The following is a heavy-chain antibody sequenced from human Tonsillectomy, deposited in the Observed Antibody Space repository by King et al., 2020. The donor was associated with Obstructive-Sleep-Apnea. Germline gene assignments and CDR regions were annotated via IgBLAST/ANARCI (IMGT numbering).Heavy chain of an antibody. D-gene: IGHD4-17*01. J-gene: IGHJ4*01. CDR2: MNQDASEK. CDR3: ARDWSPVTNRAY. Sequence: QLVQSGGGLVQPGGSLRLSCEASGFTLSTYCMNWVRQAPGKGLEWVANMNQDASEKSYVDSVKGRFTISRDDAKNSLFLQMNSLRAEDTGVNYCARDWSPVTNRAYWGHGTLVTVSS. CDR1: GFTLSTYC. V-gene: IGHV3-7*01.